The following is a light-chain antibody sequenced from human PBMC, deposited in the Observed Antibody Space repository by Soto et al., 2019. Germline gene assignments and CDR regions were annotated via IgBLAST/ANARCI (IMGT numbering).Light chain of an antibody. CDR2: GNS. Sequence: QSVLTQPPSVSGAPGQRVTISCNASSSDIGAGYDVHWYQQLPGTAPKLLIYGNSNRPSGVPDRFSGSKSGTSASLANTGLQAEDEADYYCQSYDSSLSGSVFGGGTKLTVL. V-gene: IGLV1-40*01. J-gene: IGLJ3*02. CDR1: SSDIGAGYD. CDR3: QSYDSSLSGSV.